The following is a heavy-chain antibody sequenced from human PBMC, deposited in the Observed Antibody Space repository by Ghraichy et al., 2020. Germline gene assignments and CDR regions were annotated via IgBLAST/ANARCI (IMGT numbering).Heavy chain of an antibody. CDR2: ISRSSSSI. V-gene: IGHV3-21*01. CDR1: GFIFSDYT. D-gene: IGHD4-17*01. J-gene: IGHJ2*01. Sequence: GGSLRLSCAASGFIFSDYTINWVRQAPGKGLEWVSSISRSSSSIYYADSVKGRFTISRDNAKNSLFLQMNSLRAEDMAVYYCASDGSAVTTTGYWYFDLWGRGALVTVSS. CDR3: ASDGSAVTTTGYWYFDL.